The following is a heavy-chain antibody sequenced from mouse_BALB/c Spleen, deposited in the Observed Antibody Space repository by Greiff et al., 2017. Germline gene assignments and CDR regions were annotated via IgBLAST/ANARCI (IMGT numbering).Heavy chain of an antibody. Sequence: EVMLVESGPGLVKPSQTVSLTCTVTGISITTGNYRWSWIRQFPGNKLEWIGYIYYSGTITYNPSLTSRTTITRDTSKNQFFLEMNSLTAEDTATYYCARDGYYYYAMDYWGQGTSVTVSS. V-gene: IGHV3-5*02. CDR1: GISITTGNYR. D-gene: IGHD2-3*01. CDR2: IYYSGTI. CDR3: ARDGYYYYAMDY. J-gene: IGHJ4*01.